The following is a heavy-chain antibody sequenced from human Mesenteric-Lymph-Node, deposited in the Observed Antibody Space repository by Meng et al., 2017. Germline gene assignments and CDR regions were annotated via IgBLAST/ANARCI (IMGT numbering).Heavy chain of an antibody. J-gene: IGHJ5*02. V-gene: IGHV3-74*01. CDR2: INSDGSST. Sequence: GESLKISCAASGFTFRNYYMHWVRQVPGKGLEWVSRINSDGSSTSYADSVKGRFTISRDNAKNTLYLQMNSLRAEDTAVYYCARACGYCSSTPWVHNWFDPWGQGTLVTVSS. D-gene: IGHD2-2*03. CDR1: GFTFRNYY. CDR3: ARACGYCSSTPWVHNWFDP.